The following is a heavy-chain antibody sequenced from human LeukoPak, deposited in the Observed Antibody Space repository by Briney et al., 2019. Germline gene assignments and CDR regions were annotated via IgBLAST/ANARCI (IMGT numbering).Heavy chain of an antibody. Sequence: PSETLSLTCTVSGGSISSSSYYWGWIRQPPGEGLEWIGSIYYSGSTYYNPSLKSRVTISVDTSKNQFSLKLSSVTAADTAVYYCASIPYYDSSGYVDYWGQGTLVTVSS. CDR3: ASIPYYDSSGYVDY. CDR1: GGSISSSSYY. CDR2: IYYSGST. D-gene: IGHD3-22*01. V-gene: IGHV4-39*01. J-gene: IGHJ4*02.